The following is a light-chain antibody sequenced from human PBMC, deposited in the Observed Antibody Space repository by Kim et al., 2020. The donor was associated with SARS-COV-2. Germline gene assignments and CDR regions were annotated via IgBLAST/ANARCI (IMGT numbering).Light chain of an antibody. Sequence: DVVLTQTPVSLSVTPGQPASISCKSSQSLLHSNGKTYLYWYLQKPGQPPQLLIHGVSNRFSGVPDRFAGSGSGTDFTLRISRVEAEDVGVYYCMQNVHRPLTFGGGTKVDIK. CDR2: GVS. V-gene: IGKV2D-29*01. J-gene: IGKJ4*01. CDR1: QSLLHSNGKTY. CDR3: MQNVHRPLT.